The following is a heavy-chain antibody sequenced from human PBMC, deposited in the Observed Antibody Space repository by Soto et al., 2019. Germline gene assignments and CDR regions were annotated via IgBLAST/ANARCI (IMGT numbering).Heavy chain of an antibody. CDR3: ARGAMANFDY. Sequence: SVKVSCKASGGTFSSYAISWVRQAPGQGLEWMGGFIAMLGTPTYAKKVQGRATITADESLTSSYLELRSLRSEDTAVYFCARGAMANFDYWGQGTVVTVSS. D-gene: IGHD5-18*01. V-gene: IGHV1-69*13. CDR1: GGTFSSYA. CDR2: FIAMLGTP. J-gene: IGHJ4*02.